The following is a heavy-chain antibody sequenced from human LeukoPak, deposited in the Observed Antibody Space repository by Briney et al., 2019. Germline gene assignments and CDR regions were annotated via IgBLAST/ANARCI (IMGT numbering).Heavy chain of an antibody. CDR1: GGSFSGYY. CDR2: INHSGST. D-gene: IGHD6-13*01. V-gene: IGHV4-34*01. J-gene: IGHJ6*03. CDR3: ARSGLGVCSSSWYGYYYYYMDV. Sequence: PSETLSLTCAVYGGSFSGYYWSWIRQPPGKGLEWIGEINHSGSTNYNPSLKSRVTISVDTSKNQFSLKLSSVTAADTAVYYRARSGLGVCSSSWYGYYYYYMDVWGKGTTVTVSS.